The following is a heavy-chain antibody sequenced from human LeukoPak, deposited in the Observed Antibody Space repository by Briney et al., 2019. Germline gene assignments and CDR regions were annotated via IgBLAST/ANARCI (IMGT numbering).Heavy chain of an antibody. D-gene: IGHD2-2*01. V-gene: IGHV3-30*02. J-gene: IGHJ1*01. CDR3: AKGGGGYCSSTFCSYAEYFQH. CDR1: GFSFSSYG. CDR2: IRYDGSNK. Sequence: GGSLRLSCAASGFSFSSYGMHWVRQAPGKGLEWVAFIRYDGSNKYYTDSVKGRFTISRDNSKNTLYLQMNSLRAEDTAVYYCAKGGGGYCSSTFCSYAEYFQHWARAPWSPSPQ.